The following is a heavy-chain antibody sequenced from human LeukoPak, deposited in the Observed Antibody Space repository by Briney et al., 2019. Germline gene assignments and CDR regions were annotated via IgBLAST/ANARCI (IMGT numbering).Heavy chain of an antibody. J-gene: IGHJ4*02. CDR3: ARGFLMVYAPFRFDY. CDR2: INHSGST. V-gene: IGHV4-34*01. Sequence: PSETLSLTCAVYGGSFIGYYWSWIRQPPGKGLEWIGEINHSGSTNYNPSLKSRVTISVDTSKNQFSLKLSSVTAADTAVYYCARGFLMVYAPFRFDYWGQGTMGTVSS. D-gene: IGHD2-8*01. CDR1: GGSFIGYY.